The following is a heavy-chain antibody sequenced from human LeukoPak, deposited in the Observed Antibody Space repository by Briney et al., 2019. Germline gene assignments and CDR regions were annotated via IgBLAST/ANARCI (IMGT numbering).Heavy chain of an antibody. CDR1: GFTFSGYW. V-gene: IGHV3-74*01. Sequence: PGGSLRLSCAASGFTFSGYWMHWVRQPPGKGLVWVSRISSDGSTTRYADSVKGRFTISRDNAKNTLYLQMNSLRAEDTAVYYCTRSHYYDSSGYYFYYGMDVWGQGTTVTVSS. J-gene: IGHJ6*02. D-gene: IGHD3-22*01. CDR2: ISSDGSTT. CDR3: TRSHYYDSSGYYFYYGMDV.